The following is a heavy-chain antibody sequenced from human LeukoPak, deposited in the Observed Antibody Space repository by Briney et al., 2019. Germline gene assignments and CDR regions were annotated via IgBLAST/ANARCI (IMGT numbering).Heavy chain of an antibody. D-gene: IGHD6-6*01. CDR1: GGSISSYY. CDR2: IYYSGST. V-gene: IGHV4-59*01. J-gene: IGHJ6*02. Sequence: SETLSLTCTVSGGSISSYYWSWIRQPPGKGLEWIGYIYYSGSTNYNPPLKSRVTISVDTSKNQFSLKLSSVTAADTAVYYCAREGPGGSSSYYYGMDVWGQGTTVTVSS. CDR3: AREGPGGSSSYYYGMDV.